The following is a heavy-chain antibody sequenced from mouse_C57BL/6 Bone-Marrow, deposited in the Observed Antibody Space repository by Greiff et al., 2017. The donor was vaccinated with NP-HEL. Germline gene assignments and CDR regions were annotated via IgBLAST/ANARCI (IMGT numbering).Heavy chain of an antibody. CDR3: ARGVPGDYAMDY. CDR2: IYPGSGST. D-gene: IGHD4-1*01. Sequence: QVQLKQPGAELVKPGASVKMSCKASGYTFTSYWITWVKQRPGQGLEWIGDIYPGSGSTNYNEKFKSKATLTVDTSSSTAYMQLSSLTSEDSAVYYCARGVPGDYAMDYWGQGTSVTVSS. V-gene: IGHV1-55*01. J-gene: IGHJ4*01. CDR1: GYTFTSYW.